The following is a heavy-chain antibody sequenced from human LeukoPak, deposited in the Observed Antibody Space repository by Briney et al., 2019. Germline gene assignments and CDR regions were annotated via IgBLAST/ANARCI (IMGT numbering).Heavy chain of an antibody. Sequence: SETLSLTCAVYGGSFSGYYWSWIRQPPGKGLEWIGEINHSGSTNYNPSLKSRVTISVDTSKNQFSLKLSSVTAADTAVYYCARRRGLLYSGSWYVYFDYWGQGTLVTVSS. CDR1: GGSFSGYY. J-gene: IGHJ4*02. V-gene: IGHV4-34*01. D-gene: IGHD6-13*01. CDR3: ARRRGLLYSGSWYVYFDY. CDR2: INHSGST.